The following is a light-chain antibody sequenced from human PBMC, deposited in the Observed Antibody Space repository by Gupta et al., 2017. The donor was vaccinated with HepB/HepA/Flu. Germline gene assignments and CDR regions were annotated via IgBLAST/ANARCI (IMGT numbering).Light chain of an antibody. V-gene: IGLV1-40*01. CDR3: QSYDSSLSGSV. CDR2: DNK. Sequence: QSVLTQPPSMSGAPGQRVTISCTGSTSNIGAGYDVHWYQHLPGTAPKLLMYDNKNRPSGVPDRLSGSKSGTSASLAITGLQAEDEADYYCQSYDSSLSGSVFGGGTKLTVL. CDR1: TSNIGAGYD. J-gene: IGLJ2*01.